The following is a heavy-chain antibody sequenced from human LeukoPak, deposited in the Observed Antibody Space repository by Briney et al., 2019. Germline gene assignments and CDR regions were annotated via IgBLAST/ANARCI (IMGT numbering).Heavy chain of an antibody. D-gene: IGHD3-16*01. CDR3: ARDLVELLLDY. Sequence: GGSLRLSCAASGFTFSSYWMSCVRQAPGKGLEWVANIKQDGSEKYYVDSVKGRFTISRDNAKNSLYLQMNSLRAEDTAVYYCARDLVELLLDYWGQGTLVTVSS. V-gene: IGHV3-7*01. CDR2: IKQDGSEK. J-gene: IGHJ4*02. CDR1: GFTFSSYW.